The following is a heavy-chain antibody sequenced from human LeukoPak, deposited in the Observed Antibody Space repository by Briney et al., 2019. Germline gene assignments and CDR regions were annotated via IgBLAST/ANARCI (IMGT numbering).Heavy chain of an antibody. CDR1: GGSISSGGYY. J-gene: IGHJ4*02. CDR3: ARARGGYYYDSSGSRAFDY. D-gene: IGHD3-22*01. CDR2: IYYSGST. Sequence: PSETLSLTCTVSGGSISSGGYYWSWIRQHPGKGLEWIGYIYYSGSTYYNPSLKSRVTISVDTSKNQFSLKLSSVTAADTAVYYCARARGGYYYDSSGSRAFDYWGQGTLVTVSS. V-gene: IGHV4-31*03.